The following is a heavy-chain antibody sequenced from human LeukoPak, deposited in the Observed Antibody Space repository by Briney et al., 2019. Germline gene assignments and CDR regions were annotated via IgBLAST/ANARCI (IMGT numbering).Heavy chain of an antibody. Sequence: GGSLRLSCAASGFIFSDSTVHWVRQASGTGLEWVGRIRSKANNYATAYATSVQGRFTLSRDDSKNTAYLQMNSLKIEDTAVYYRIRGATSGSYYGFDVWGQGATATV. CDR3: IRGATSGSYYGFDV. D-gene: IGHD4/OR15-4a*01. CDR1: GFIFSDST. J-gene: IGHJ6*02. CDR2: IRSKANNYAT. V-gene: IGHV3-73*01.